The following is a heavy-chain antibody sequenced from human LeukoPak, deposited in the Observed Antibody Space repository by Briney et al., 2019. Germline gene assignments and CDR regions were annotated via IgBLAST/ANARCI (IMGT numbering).Heavy chain of an antibody. CDR1: GYTFTSYY. Sequence: ASVRVSCKASGYTFTSYYMHWVRQAPGQGLEWMGIINPSGGSTSYAQKFQGRVTMTRDMSTSTVYMELSSLRSEDTAVYYCARNMGVQNQPTLLYYSGQGSLVT. D-gene: IGHD1-14*01. CDR2: INPSGGST. V-gene: IGHV1-46*01. CDR3: ARNMGVQNQPTLLYY. J-gene: IGHJ4*02.